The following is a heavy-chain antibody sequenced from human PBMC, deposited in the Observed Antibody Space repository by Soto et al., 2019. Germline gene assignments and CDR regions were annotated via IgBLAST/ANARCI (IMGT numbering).Heavy chain of an antibody. J-gene: IGHJ3*02. V-gene: IGHV5-10-1*03. CDR1: GYSFTSYW. CDR3: ASHPLSGDSSGGDAFDI. CDR2: IDPSDSYT. Sequence: EVQLVQSGAEVKKPGESLRISCKGSGYSFTSYWIHLVRQMPGKGLEWMGMIDPSDSYTNYSPSFQGHVTISADKSICTAYLWWSSLKASDTSMYYCASHPLSGDSSGGDAFDIWGQGTMVTVST. D-gene: IGHD3-22*01.